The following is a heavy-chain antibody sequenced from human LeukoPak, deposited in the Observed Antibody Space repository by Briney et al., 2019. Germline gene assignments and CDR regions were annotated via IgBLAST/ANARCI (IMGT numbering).Heavy chain of an antibody. CDR3: AREGRITIFGVVHPLFDY. CDR1: GYTFTSYG. Sequence: ASVKVSCKASGYTFTSYGISWVRQAPGQGLEWMGWISAYNGNTNYAQKFQGRVTITADESTSTAYMELSSLRSEDTAVYYCAREGRITIFGVVHPLFDYWGQGTLVTVSS. V-gene: IGHV1-18*01. CDR2: ISAYNGNT. D-gene: IGHD3-3*01. J-gene: IGHJ4*02.